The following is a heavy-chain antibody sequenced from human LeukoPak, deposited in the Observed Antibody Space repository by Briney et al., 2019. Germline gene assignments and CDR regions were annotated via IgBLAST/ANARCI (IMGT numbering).Heavy chain of an antibody. V-gene: IGHV3-23*01. J-gene: IGHJ4*02. Sequence: GESLRLSCAASGLTFSNYAMSWVRQAPGKGLEWVSGITGRSTYYADSVKGRFTISRDISKNTLYVQMNSLRAEDTAVYYCAKVVGTSGWYFDYWGQGTLVTVSS. D-gene: IGHD1-1*01. CDR3: AKVVGTSGWYFDY. CDR1: GLTFSNYA. CDR2: ITGRST.